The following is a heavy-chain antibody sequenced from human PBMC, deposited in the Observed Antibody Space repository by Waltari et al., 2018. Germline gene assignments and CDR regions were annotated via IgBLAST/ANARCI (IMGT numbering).Heavy chain of an antibody. J-gene: IGHJ4*02. CDR2: IYSGGST. Sequence: EVQLVESGGGLIQPGGSLSLSCAASGFTVSSNYMSWVRQAPGKGLEWVSVIYSGGSTYYADSVKGRFTISRDNSKNTLYLQMNSLRAEDTAVYYCARSPPSHYDSSGYVDYWGQGTLVTVSS. CDR1: GFTVSSNY. D-gene: IGHD3-22*01. V-gene: IGHV3-53*01. CDR3: ARSPPSHYDSSGYVDY.